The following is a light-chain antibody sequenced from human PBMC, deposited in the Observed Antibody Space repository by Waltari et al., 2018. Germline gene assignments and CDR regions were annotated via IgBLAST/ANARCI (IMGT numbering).Light chain of an antibody. CDR1: SGSIASDD. J-gene: IGLJ2*01. V-gene: IGLV6-57*03. Sequence: NFILTQPHSVSESPGKTVTITCTRSSGSIASDDVQWFQQRPGSAPTTSIYENNLRPSWVPNRFSGSIDTSSNSASLTISGLRTEDEADYHCHSYDNTNEVFGGGTTLTVL. CDR3: HSYDNTNEV. CDR2: ENN.